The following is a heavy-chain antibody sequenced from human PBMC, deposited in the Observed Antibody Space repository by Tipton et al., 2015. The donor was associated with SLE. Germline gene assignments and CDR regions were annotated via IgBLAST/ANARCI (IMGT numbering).Heavy chain of an antibody. J-gene: IGHJ3*02. CDR2: IYYSGST. Sequence: TLSLTCTVSGGSISSGGYYWSWIRQHPGKGLEWIGYIYYSGSTYYNPSFKSRVTISVDTSKNQFSLKLSSVTAADTAVYYCARDAGRDITGTHGAFDIWGQGTMVTVSS. CDR3: ARDAGRDITGTHGAFDI. CDR1: GGSISSGGYY. V-gene: IGHV4-31*03. D-gene: IGHD1-20*01.